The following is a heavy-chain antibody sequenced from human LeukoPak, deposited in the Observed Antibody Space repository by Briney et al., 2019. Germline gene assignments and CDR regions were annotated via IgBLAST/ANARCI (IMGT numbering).Heavy chain of an antibody. CDR3: ARHLKSSRYGDKYYFDY. CDR1: GGSISSYY. D-gene: IGHD4-17*01. V-gene: IGHV4-59*01. CDR2: IYYSGST. Sequence: KASETLSLTCTVSGGSISSYYWSWIRQPPGKGLEWIGYIYYSGSTNYNPSLKSRVTISVDTSKNQFFLKLSSVTAADTAVYYCARHLKSSRYGDKYYFDYWGQGTLVTVSS. J-gene: IGHJ4*02.